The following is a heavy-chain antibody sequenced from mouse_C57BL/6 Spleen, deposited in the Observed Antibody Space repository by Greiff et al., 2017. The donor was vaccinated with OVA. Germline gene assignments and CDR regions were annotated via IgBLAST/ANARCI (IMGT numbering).Heavy chain of an antibody. Sequence: QVQLKESGPELVKPGASVKISCKASGYAFSSSWMNWVKQRPGKGLEWIGRIYPGDGDTNYNGKFKGKATLTADKSSSTAYMQLSSLTSEDSAVYCCARGDGVFDYWGQGTTLTVSS. CDR2: IYPGDGDT. J-gene: IGHJ2*01. D-gene: IGHD2-3*01. CDR3: ARGDGVFDY. V-gene: IGHV1-82*01. CDR1: GYAFSSSW.